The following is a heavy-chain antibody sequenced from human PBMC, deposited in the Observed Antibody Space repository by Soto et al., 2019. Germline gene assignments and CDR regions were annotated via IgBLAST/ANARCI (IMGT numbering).Heavy chain of an antibody. D-gene: IGHD6-13*01. V-gene: IGHV4-59*01. J-gene: IGHJ6*03. CDR3: ARGSSWYSSYYMDV. CDR2: IYYSGST. CDR1: GGSISSYY. Sequence: SETLSLTCSVSGGSISSYYWSWIRQPPGKGLEWIGYIYYSGSTNYNPSLKSRVTFSVDTAKNYFSLRLSSVTAADTAVYYCARGSSWYSSYYMDVWGKGTTVTVSS.